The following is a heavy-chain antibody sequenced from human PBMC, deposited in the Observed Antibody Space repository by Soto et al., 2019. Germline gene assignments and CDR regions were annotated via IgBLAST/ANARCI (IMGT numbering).Heavy chain of an antibody. CDR1: GGSISSSSYY. J-gene: IGHJ4*02. Sequence: QLQLQESGPGLVKPSETLSLTCTVSGGSISSSSYYWGWIRQPPGKGLEWIGSIYYSGSTYYNPSLKSRVTISVDTSKNQFSLKLSSVTAADTAVYYCARWEYSSGWYVDYWGQGTLVTVSS. CDR2: IYYSGST. V-gene: IGHV4-39*01. CDR3: ARWEYSSGWYVDY. D-gene: IGHD6-19*01.